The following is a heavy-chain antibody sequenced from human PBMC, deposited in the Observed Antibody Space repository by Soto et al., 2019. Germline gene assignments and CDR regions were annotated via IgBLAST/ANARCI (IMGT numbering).Heavy chain of an antibody. V-gene: IGHV4-30-2*01. CDR1: GGSISSGGYS. D-gene: IGHD6-19*01. CDR2: IYHSGST. Sequence: QLQLQESGSGLVKPSQTLSLTCAVSGGSISSGGYSWSWIRQPPGKGLEWIGYIYHSGSTYYNPSLRSRVTISVDRAKNQFALKLSSVTAADTAVYYCARAGGLGAVAVDYWGQGTLVTVSS. CDR3: ARAGGLGAVAVDY. J-gene: IGHJ4*02.